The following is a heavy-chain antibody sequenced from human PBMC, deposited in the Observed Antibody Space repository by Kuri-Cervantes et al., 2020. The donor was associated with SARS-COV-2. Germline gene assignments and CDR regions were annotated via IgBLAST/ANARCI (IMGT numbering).Heavy chain of an antibody. D-gene: IGHD3-10*01. J-gene: IGHJ6*03. CDR3: ARELLGIQSSGSYYMDV. Sequence: GESLKISCTASGFTFGDYAMSRFRQAPGKGLEWVGFIRSKAYGGTTEYAASVKGRFTISRDDSKSIAYLQMSSLRSEDTAVYYCARELLGIQSSGSYYMDVWGKGTTVTVSS. V-gene: IGHV3-49*03. CDR2: IRSKAYGGTT. CDR1: GFTFGDYA.